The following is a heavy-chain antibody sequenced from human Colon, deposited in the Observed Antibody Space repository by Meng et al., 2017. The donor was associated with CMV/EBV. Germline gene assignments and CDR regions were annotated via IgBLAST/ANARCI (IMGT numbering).Heavy chain of an antibody. CDR3: ARDFTYYDFWSGSPGGMDV. J-gene: IGHJ6*02. D-gene: IGHD3-3*01. CDR1: GFTVSSNY. V-gene: IGHV3-66*02. CDR2: IYSGGST. Sequence: GESLKISCAASGFTVSSNYMSWVRQAPGKGLEWVSVIYSGGSTYYADSVKGRFTISRDNSKNTLYLQMNSLRAEDTAVYDCARDFTYYDFWSGSPGGMDVWGQGTTVTVSS.